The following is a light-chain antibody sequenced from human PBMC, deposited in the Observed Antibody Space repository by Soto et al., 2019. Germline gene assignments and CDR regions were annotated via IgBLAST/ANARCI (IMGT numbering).Light chain of an antibody. CDR1: QSISSW. J-gene: IGKJ1*01. Sequence: DIPRTQSPSTLSASVGDRVTITCRASQSISSWLAWYQQKPGKAPKLLIYDASRLESGDPSRFSGSGSGTEFTINISNLQTDDFATYYCQQYDSYSETFGKRNNVKIQ. CDR3: QQYDSYSET. V-gene: IGKV1-5*01. CDR2: DAS.